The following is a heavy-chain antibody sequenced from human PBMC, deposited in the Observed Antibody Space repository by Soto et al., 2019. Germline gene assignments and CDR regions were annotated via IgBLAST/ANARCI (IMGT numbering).Heavy chain of an antibody. V-gene: IGHV3-30*18. J-gene: IGHJ6*02. Sequence: PGSSVKGKCVATGVRCSSYGMHWVRQAPGKGLEWVAVISYDGSNKYYADSVKGRFTISRDNSKNTLYLQMNSLRAEDTAVYYCAKDPGYSSSWYSGWNYYYGMDVWGQGTTVTVSS. CDR3: AKDPGYSSSWYSGWNYYYGMDV. CDR1: GVRCSSYG. D-gene: IGHD6-13*01. CDR2: ISYDGSNK.